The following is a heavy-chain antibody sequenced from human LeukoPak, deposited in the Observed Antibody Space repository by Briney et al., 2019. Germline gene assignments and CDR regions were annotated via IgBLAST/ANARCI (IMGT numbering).Heavy chain of an antibody. CDR1: GCSFTNYC. CDR2: IYPSDSDT. J-gene: IGHJ4*02. D-gene: IGHD6-19*01. Sequence: GESLKITCQGSGCSFTNYCCGWLRQLPGKGLDWMGIIYPSDSDTRYSPSFQGRVAISADKSISTAYLKWSSLKASDTAMYYCARGRGSGCATGFYYWGQGTLVTVSS. CDR3: ARGRGSGCATGFYY. V-gene: IGHV5-51*01.